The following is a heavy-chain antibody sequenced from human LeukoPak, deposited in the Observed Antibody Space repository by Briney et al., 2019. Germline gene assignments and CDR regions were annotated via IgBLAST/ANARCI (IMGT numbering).Heavy chain of an antibody. D-gene: IGHD4-17*01. J-gene: IGHJ6*03. CDR3: ARATVTTLDYYYYMDV. CDR1: GYTFTSYG. V-gene: IGHV1-18*01. Sequence: ASVKVSCKASGYTFTSYGISWVRQAPGQGLEWMGWISVYNGNTKYTQKFQGRVTMTTDTSTSTAYMELRSLRSDDTAVYYCARATVTTLDYYYYMDVWGKGTTVTISS. CDR2: ISVYNGNT.